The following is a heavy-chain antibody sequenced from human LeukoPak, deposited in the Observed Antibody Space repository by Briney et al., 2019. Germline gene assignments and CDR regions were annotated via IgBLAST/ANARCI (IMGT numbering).Heavy chain of an antibody. CDR1: GFTFSSYG. J-gene: IGHJ4*02. Sequence: GGSLRLSCAAFGFTFSSYGMSWVRQAPGKGLEWVSVIYTGGGRYYADSVRGRFTISRDTSKNMVFLQMNSLRVEDTAVYCCARGIDYWGRGTLVTVSS. CDR2: IYTGGGR. CDR3: ARGIDY. V-gene: IGHV3-53*01.